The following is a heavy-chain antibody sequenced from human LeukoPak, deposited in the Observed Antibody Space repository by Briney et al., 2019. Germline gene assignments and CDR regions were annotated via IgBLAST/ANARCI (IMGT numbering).Heavy chain of an antibody. J-gene: IGHJ5*02. CDR3: ARVPWWELGESRFDP. Sequence: PGGSLRLSCAASGFTVSSSYMSWVRLAPGKGLEWVSVIYSGGSTYYADSVKGRFTISRDNSKNTLYLQMNSLRAEDTAVYYCARVPWWELGESRFDPWGQGTLLTVSS. V-gene: IGHV3-66*01. CDR2: IYSGGST. D-gene: IGHD1-26*01. CDR1: GFTVSSSY.